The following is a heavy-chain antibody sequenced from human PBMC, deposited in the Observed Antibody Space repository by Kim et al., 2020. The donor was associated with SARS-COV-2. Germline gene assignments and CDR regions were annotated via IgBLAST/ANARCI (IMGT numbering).Heavy chain of an antibody. V-gene: IGHV3-73*01. CDR1: GFTFSGSA. CDR3: ARRGDYGDMDV. J-gene: IGHJ6*02. Sequence: GGSLRLSCAASGFTFSGSAIHWVRQASGKGLEWVGRIRSEVNSYATAYAASVKGRFTIFRDDSKNTAFLQMNSLKTGDTAVYYCARRGDYGDMDVWGQGTAVTVSS. CDR2: IRSEVNSYAT.